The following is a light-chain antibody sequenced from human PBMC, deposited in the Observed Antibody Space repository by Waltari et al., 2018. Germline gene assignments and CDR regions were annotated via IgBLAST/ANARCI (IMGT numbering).Light chain of an antibody. CDR2: AKK. CDR3: ATWDNSLTDVV. J-gene: IGLJ2*01. Sequence: QSVLTQPPSVSAAPGQKVTISCSGSSSNIGNYFVSWYHQLPGAAPTLLIYAKKKRPAGIPDRFSASKSGTSATLGITGLQIGDEADYYCATWDNSLTDVVFGGGTKLTVL. V-gene: IGLV1-51*01. CDR1: SSNIGNYF.